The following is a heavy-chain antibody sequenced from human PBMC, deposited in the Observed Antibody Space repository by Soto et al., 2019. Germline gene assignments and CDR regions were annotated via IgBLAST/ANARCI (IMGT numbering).Heavy chain of an antibody. Sequence: ASVQVSCKASRYTFTSYAMHWVRQAPGQRLEWMGWINAGNGNTKYSQKFQGRVTITRDTSASTAYMELSSLRSEDTAVYYCARDRNSITIFGVAYDAFDIWGQGTMVTVSS. CDR3: ARDRNSITIFGVAYDAFDI. CDR1: RYTFTSYA. CDR2: INAGNGNT. D-gene: IGHD3-3*01. J-gene: IGHJ3*02. V-gene: IGHV1-3*01.